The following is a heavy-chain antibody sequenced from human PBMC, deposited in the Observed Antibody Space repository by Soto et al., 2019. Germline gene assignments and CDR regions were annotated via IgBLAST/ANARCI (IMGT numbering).Heavy chain of an antibody. CDR1: GYTFTGYY. CDR2: INPNSGGT. Sequence: ASVKVSCKASGYTFTGYYMHWVRQAPGQGLEWMGWINPNSGGTNYAQKFQGWVAMTRDTSISTAYMELSRLRSDDTAVYYCARKISSITIFGVATDGMDVWGQGTTVTVSS. D-gene: IGHD3-3*01. V-gene: IGHV1-2*04. J-gene: IGHJ6*02. CDR3: ARKISSITIFGVATDGMDV.